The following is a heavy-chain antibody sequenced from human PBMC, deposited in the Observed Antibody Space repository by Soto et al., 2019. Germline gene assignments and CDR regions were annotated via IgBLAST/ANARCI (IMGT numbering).Heavy chain of an antibody. J-gene: IGHJ4*02. Sequence: SDTLSLTCTVSGGSVSSGSYYWSWIRQPPGKGLEWIGYIYYSGSTNYNPSLKSRVTISVDTSKNQFSLKLSSVTAADTAVYYCARGGYYDFWSGYYTDYWGQGTLVTVSS. CDR2: IYYSGST. CDR1: GGSVSSGSYY. CDR3: ARGGYYDFWSGYYTDY. D-gene: IGHD3-3*01. V-gene: IGHV4-61*01.